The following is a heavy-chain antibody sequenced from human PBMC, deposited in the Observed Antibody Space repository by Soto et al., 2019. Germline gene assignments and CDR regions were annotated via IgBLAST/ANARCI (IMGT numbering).Heavy chain of an antibody. Sequence: PSETLALTCTVSGGSISSYYWSWIRQPPGKGLEWIGYIFYSGSTNYNPSLKSRVTISVDTSKNHFSLKLSSVTAADTAVYYCARRYGSAFDIWGHGTMVTVSS. CDR3: ARRYGSAFDI. J-gene: IGHJ3*02. CDR1: GGSISSYY. CDR2: IFYSGST. D-gene: IGHD4-17*01. V-gene: IGHV4-59*01.